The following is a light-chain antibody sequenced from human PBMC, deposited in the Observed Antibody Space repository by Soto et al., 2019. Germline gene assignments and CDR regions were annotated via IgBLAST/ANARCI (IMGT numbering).Light chain of an antibody. CDR2: KAS. CDR1: QSISTW. J-gene: IGKJ1*01. V-gene: IGKV1-5*03. CDR3: QQYNSYRT. Sequence: DIQMTQSPSTLSASVGDRVTITCRASQSISTWLAWYQQKPGKAPKLLIYKASSLESGVPSRFSGSGSGTEFTLTISSLPPDDFAIYYCQQYNSYRTFGQGTKVEIK.